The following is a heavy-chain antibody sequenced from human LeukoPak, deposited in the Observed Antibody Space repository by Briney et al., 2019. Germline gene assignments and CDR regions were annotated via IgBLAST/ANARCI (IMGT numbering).Heavy chain of an antibody. V-gene: IGHV3-23*01. CDR2: ISGSGDRT. Sequence: GGSLRLSCAASGFTFNIYAMTWVRQAPGKGLEWVSGISGSGDRTYYVDSVKGRFTISRDNSRNTLYLQLNSLRAEDTAVYYCANYRQSITAAGNSREFADYWGQGTLVTVSS. CDR3: ANYRQSITAAGNSREFADY. CDR1: GFTFNIYA. D-gene: IGHD6-13*01. J-gene: IGHJ4*02.